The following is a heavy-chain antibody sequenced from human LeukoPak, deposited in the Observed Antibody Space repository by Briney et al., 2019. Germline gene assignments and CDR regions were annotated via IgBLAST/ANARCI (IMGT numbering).Heavy chain of an antibody. D-gene: IGHD4-17*01. Sequence: PGRSLRLSCAASGFTFDDYAMHWVRQAPGKGLEWVSGISWNSGSIGYADSVKGRFTISRDNAKNSLYLQMNSLRAEDTALYDCAKDLGSKVTPGFDYWGQGTLVTVSS. V-gene: IGHV3-9*01. CDR1: GFTFDDYA. J-gene: IGHJ4*02. CDR2: ISWNSGSI. CDR3: AKDLGSKVTPGFDY.